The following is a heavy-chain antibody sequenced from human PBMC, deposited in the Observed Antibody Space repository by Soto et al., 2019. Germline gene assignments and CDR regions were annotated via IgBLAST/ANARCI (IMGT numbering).Heavy chain of an antibody. V-gene: IGHV1-2*04. D-gene: IGHD2-15*01. CDR2: INPNSGGT. CDR1: GYTFTGYY. Sequence: GASVKVSCKASGYTFTGYYMHWVRQAPGQGLEWMGWINPNSGGTNYAQKFQGWVTMTRDTSISTAYMELGRLRSDDTAVYYCARVRVVEDYYYYYGMDVWGQGTTVTVSS. CDR3: ARVRVVEDYYYYYGMDV. J-gene: IGHJ6*02.